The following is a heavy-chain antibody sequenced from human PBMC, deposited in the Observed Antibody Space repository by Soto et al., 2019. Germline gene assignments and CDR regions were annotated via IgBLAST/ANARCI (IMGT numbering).Heavy chain of an antibody. CDR1: GGSISSDY. CDR2: IYSSGRT. V-gene: IGHV4-4*07. J-gene: IGHJ4*02. D-gene: IGHD3-9*01. CDR3: ARVDWGSFDY. Sequence: PSETLSLTCTVSGGSISSDYWSWIRQPAGKGLEWIGRIYSSGRTNYNPSLKSRVTMSLDTSRSHFSLKIRSVTTADTAVYYCARVDWGSFDYWGQGTLVTVSS.